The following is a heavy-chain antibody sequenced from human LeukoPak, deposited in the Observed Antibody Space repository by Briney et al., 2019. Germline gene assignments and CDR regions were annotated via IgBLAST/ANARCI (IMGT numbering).Heavy chain of an antibody. V-gene: IGHV3-23*01. CDR3: ARTSSGFKLCDAFNV. CDR1: GFTFSNYA. CDR2: INGGGSST. J-gene: IGHJ3*01. D-gene: IGHD3-22*01. Sequence: GGSLTLSCAASGFTFSNYAMTWVRQAPGKGLEWISAINGGGSSTSYADSVKGRFTISRDNSKNTLYLQVNSLRAEDTGVYYCARTSSGFKLCDAFNVCGQGTLVTVSS.